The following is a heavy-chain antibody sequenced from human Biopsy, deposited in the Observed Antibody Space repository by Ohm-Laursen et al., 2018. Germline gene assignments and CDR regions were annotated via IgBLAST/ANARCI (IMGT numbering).Heavy chain of an antibody. Sequence: SLRLSCAASESTFRSYWMDWARQAPGKGLDWVSSIDSSAASTFYADSVKGRFTISRDNSKNTLFLQMNSLRAADTAIYYCASDLNGDPSAFDYWGQGTPVTVSS. CDR2: IDSSAAST. D-gene: IGHD4-17*01. J-gene: IGHJ4*02. CDR3: ASDLNGDPSAFDY. CDR1: ESTFRSYW. V-gene: IGHV3-23*01.